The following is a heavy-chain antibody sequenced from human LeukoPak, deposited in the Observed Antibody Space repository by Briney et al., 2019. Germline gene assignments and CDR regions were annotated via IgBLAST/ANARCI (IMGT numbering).Heavy chain of an antibody. J-gene: IGHJ3*02. D-gene: IGHD6-6*01. CDR1: GGSFSGYY. V-gene: IGHV4-34*01. Sequence: SETLSLTCAVYGGSFSGYYWSWIRQPPGKGLEWIGEINHSGSTNYNPSLKSRVTISVATSQNQFSLKLSSVTAADTAVYYCARGNRYSSSSAFDIWGQGTMVTVSS. CDR2: INHSGST. CDR3: ARGNRYSSSSAFDI.